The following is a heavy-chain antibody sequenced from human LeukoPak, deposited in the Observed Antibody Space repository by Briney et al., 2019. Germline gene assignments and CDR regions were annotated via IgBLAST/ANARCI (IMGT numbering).Heavy chain of an antibody. CDR1: GFTFSSYW. V-gene: IGHV3-7*01. CDR2: IKQDGSEK. J-gene: IGHJ6*03. D-gene: IGHD4-17*01. CDR3: ARVGHGDYATNYYYYYYMDV. Sequence: QSGGSLRLSCAASGFTFSSYWMSWVRQAPGKGLEWVANIKQDGSEKYYVDSVKGRFTISRDNAKNSLYLQMNSLRAEDTAVYYCARVGHGDYATNYYYYYYMDVWGKGTTVTVSS.